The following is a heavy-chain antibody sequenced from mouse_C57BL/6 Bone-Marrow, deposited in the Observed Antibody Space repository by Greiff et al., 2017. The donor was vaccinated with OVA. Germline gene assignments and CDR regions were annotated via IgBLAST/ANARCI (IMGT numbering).Heavy chain of an antibody. CDR3: AIPSIYYYGSSSFDY. CDR1: GYTFTDYY. V-gene: IGHV1-19*01. CDR2: INPYNGGT. D-gene: IGHD1-1*01. J-gene: IGHJ2*01. Sequence: EVQLQQSGPVLVKPGASVKMSCKASGYTFTDYYMNWVKQSHGKSLEWIGVINPYNGGTSYNQKFKGKATLTVAKSSSTAYMELNSLTSEDSAVYYCAIPSIYYYGSSSFDYWGQGTTLTVSS.